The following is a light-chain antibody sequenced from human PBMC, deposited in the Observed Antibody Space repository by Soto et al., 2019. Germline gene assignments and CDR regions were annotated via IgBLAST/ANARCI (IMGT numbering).Light chain of an antibody. CDR1: SSDVGGSKY. V-gene: IGLV2-14*03. J-gene: IGLJ2*01. CDR3: GSYTTSNTLA. Sequence: QSALTQPASVSGSPGQSITISCTGTSSDVGGSKYVSWYQQHPGKGPKLIIYDVSDRPSGVSNRLSGSKSGNTASLAISGLQADDEADYYCGSYTTSNTLAFGGGTKLTVL. CDR2: DVS.